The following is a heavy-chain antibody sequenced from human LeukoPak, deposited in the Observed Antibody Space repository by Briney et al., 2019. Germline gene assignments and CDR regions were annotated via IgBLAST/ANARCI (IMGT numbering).Heavy chain of an antibody. V-gene: IGHV3-15*07. CDR1: GFTFSNTW. D-gene: IGHD3-22*01. CDR2: IKSKTDGGTT. CDR3: TTDPTYYYDSSGVDY. Sequence: GGSLRLSCAASGFTFSNTWMNWVRQAPGKGLEWVGRIKSKTDGGTTDYAAPVKGRFTISRDDSKNTLYLQMNSLKTEDTAVYYCTTDPTYYYDSSGVDYWGQGTLVTVSS. J-gene: IGHJ4*02.